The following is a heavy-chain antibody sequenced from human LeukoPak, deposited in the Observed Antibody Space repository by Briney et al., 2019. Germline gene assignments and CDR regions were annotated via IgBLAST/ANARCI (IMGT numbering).Heavy chain of an antibody. CDR1: GGSISSGGYY. CDR3: ARLYFDSPYYFDY. D-gene: IGHD3-9*01. V-gene: IGHV4-31*03. J-gene: IGHJ4*02. Sequence: SETLSLTCTVSGGSISSGGYYWSWIRQHPGKGLEWIGYIYYSGSTYYNPSLKSRVTISVDTSKNQFSLKLSSVTAADTAVYYCARLYFDSPYYFDYWGQGTLVTVSS. CDR2: IYYSGST.